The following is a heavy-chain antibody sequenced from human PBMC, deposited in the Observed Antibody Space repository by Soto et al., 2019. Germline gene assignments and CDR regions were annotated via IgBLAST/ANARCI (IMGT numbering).Heavy chain of an antibody. CDR3: ARPPLPGYSIHFNS. V-gene: IGHV5-51*01. CDR2: IYPADSDT. D-gene: IGHD2-15*01. CDR1: GYSFPSQW. Sequence: RGESLKISCKGSGYSFPSQWIGWVRQMPGKGLEWMGNIYPADSDTRYSPSFQGQVTISADRSTGTAFLQWRSLKASDTALYYCARPPLPGYSIHFNSWGQGTLVTVSS. J-gene: IGHJ4*02.